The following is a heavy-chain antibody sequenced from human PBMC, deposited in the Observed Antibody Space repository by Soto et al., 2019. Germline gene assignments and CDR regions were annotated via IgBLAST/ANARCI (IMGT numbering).Heavy chain of an antibody. D-gene: IGHD4-17*01. CDR3: AREVDDYGGPSFGY. CDR2: IYYSGST. J-gene: IGHJ4*02. V-gene: IGHV4-59*01. CDR1: GGSISSYY. Sequence: SETLSLTCTVSGGSISSYYWSWIRQPPGKGLEWIGYIYYSGSTNYNPSLKSRVTISVDTSKNQFSLKLSSVTAADTAVYYCAREVDDYGGPSFGYWGQGTLVTVSS.